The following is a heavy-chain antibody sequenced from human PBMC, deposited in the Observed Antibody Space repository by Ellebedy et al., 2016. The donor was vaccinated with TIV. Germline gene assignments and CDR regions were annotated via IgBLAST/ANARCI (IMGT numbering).Heavy chain of an antibody. CDR1: GFTFSTYW. D-gene: IGHD2-8*02. V-gene: IGHV3-7*03. J-gene: IGHJ4*02. CDR2: MNHDGSEM. Sequence: GESLKISCAASGFTFSTYWMSWVRQAPGKVLEWLDNMNHDGSEMYYVDTVKGRFTISRDNARNALYLQMTSLRAEDTAVYYCARDPNSPGDTGQGDDWGQGTLVTVSS. CDR3: ARDPNSPGDTGQGDD.